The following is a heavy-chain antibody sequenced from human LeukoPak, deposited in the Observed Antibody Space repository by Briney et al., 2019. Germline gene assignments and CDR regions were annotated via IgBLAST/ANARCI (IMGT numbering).Heavy chain of an antibody. V-gene: IGHV3-15*01. CDR1: VFLFSNAC. D-gene: IGHD4-23*01. Sequence: GGPLRLPCGPSVFLFSNACKSGARRAPGRGWEWVVGMKSKTDGGTTDYAAPVKGRFTISRDDPKNTLYLQMNSLKTEDTAVYYCTPRSLGVVTPPNFDYWGQGTLVTVSS. CDR3: TPRSLGVVTPPNFDY. J-gene: IGHJ4*02. CDR2: MKSKTDGGTT.